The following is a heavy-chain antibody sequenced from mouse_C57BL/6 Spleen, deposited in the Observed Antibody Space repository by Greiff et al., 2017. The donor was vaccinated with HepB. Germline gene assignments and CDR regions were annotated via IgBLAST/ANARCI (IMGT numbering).Heavy chain of an antibody. Sequence: QVQLQQSGPELVKPGASVKISCKASGYAFSSSWMNWVKQRPGKGLEWIGRIYPGDGDTNYNGKFKGKATLTADKSSSTAYMQLSSLTSEDSAVYFCAPYYYGSSYFAYWGQGTLVTVSA. J-gene: IGHJ3*01. CDR3: APYYYGSSYFAY. V-gene: IGHV1-82*01. D-gene: IGHD1-1*01. CDR1: GYAFSSSW. CDR2: IYPGDGDT.